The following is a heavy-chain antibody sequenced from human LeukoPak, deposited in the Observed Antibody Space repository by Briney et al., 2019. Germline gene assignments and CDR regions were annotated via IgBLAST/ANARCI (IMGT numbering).Heavy chain of an antibody. V-gene: IGHV1-69*04. CDR1: GGTFSSYA. CDR3: ARSPAAAASYYFDY. CDR2: IIPILGIA. J-gene: IGHJ4*02. D-gene: IGHD6-13*01. Sequence: EASVKVSCKASGGTFSSYAISWVRQAPGRGLEWMGRIIPILGIANYAQKFQGRVTITADKSTSTAYMELSSLRSEDTAVYYCARSPAAAASYYFDYWGQGTLVTVSS.